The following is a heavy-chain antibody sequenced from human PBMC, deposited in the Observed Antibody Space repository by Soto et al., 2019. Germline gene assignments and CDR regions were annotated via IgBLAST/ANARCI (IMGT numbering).Heavy chain of an antibody. D-gene: IGHD2-21*02. CDR3: ARASSYCGGDCYYYYGMDV. Sequence: ASVKVSCKASGYTFTSYGITWVRQAPGQGLEWMGGISAYNGNTNYAQKLQGRVTMTTDTSTSTAYMELRSLRSDDTAVYYCARASSYCGGDCYYYYGMDVWGQGTTVTVSS. CDR2: ISAYNGNT. J-gene: IGHJ6*02. CDR1: GYTFTSYG. V-gene: IGHV1-18*01.